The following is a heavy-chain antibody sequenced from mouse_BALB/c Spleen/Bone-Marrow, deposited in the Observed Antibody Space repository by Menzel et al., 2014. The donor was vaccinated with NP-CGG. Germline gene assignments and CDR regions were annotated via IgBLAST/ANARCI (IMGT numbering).Heavy chain of an antibody. V-gene: IGHV5-9-2*01. D-gene: IGHD2-4*01. CDR2: ISGDGSYN. CDR3: ARHAYYDHTEVSFVC. CDR1: GFSFSNYG. Sequence: EVQLQESGGGLVKSGGSLKLSCAASGFSFSNYGMSWLRQTPGRGLEWVATISGDGSYNSYSDSVKGRFTISSANAKNNPNLELIVLRSEDTAVYYSARHAYYDHTEVSFVCWGQGTLVTVSA. J-gene: IGHJ3*01.